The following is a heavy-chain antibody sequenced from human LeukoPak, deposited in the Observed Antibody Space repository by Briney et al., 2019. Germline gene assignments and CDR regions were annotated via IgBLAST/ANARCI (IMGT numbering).Heavy chain of an antibody. CDR2: IYYSGST. D-gene: IGHD3-9*01. Sequence: PSETLSLTCAVYGGSFSGYYWSWIRQPPGKGLEWIGYIYYSGSTNYNPSLKSRVTISVDTSKNQFSLKLSSVTAADTAVYYCARAVYDILEIWGQGTLVTVSS. V-gene: IGHV4-59*01. CDR3: ARAVYDILEI. CDR1: GGSFSGYY. J-gene: IGHJ4*02.